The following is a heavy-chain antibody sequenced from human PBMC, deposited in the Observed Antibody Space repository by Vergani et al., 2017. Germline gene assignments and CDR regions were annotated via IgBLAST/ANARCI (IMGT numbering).Heavy chain of an antibody. Sequence: QVQLVESGGGVVQPGRSLRLSRAASGFTFSSYAMHWVRQAPGKGLEWVAVISYDGSNKYYADSVKGRFTISRDNTNNSLFLQLRSLRAEDAAVYYCARDCTSGGCPDNYGMDVWGQGATVTVSS. J-gene: IGHJ6*02. D-gene: IGHD2-8*01. CDR3: ARDCTSGGCPDNYGMDV. V-gene: IGHV3-30-3*01. CDR1: GFTFSSYA. CDR2: ISYDGSNK.